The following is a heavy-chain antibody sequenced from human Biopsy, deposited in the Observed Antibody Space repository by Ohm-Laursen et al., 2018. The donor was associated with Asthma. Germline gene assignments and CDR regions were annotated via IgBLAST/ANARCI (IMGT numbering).Heavy chain of an antibody. V-gene: IGHV1-18*01. CDR2: ISVYNGNA. CDR1: GYTFNSTG. CDR3: ARAVDYSHYYGIDV. Sequence: ASVKVSCKTSGYTFNSTGITWVRQAPGQGLEWMGWISVYNGNAKVAQKLQDRVTMITDTSTSTAYMELRSLRSDDTAVYFCARAVDYSHYYGIDVWGQGTTVTVS. D-gene: IGHD3-10*01. J-gene: IGHJ6*02.